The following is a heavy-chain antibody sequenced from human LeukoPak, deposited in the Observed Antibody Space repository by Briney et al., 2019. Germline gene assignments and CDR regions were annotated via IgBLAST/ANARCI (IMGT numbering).Heavy chain of an antibody. Sequence: GGSLRLSCAASGFTFSSYEMNWARQAPGKGLEWVSYISSSGSTIYYADSVRGRYTISRDNAKNSLYLQMNSLRAEDTAVYYCARDRRVGAINFDYWGQGTLATVSS. CDR3: ARDRRVGAINFDY. CDR1: GFTFSSYE. D-gene: IGHD1-26*01. J-gene: IGHJ4*02. CDR2: ISSSGSTI. V-gene: IGHV3-48*03.